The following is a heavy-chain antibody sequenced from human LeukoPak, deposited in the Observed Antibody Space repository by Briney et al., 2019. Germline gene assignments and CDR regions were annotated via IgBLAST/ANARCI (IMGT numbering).Heavy chain of an antibody. D-gene: IGHD1-26*01. J-gene: IGHJ4*02. CDR1: GFTFGDYA. V-gene: IGHV3-30*04. CDR3: AKAASGSYLFDY. Sequence: GGSLRLSCTASGFTFGDYAMSWVRQAPGKGLEWVAVISYDGSNKYYADSVKGRFTISRDNSKNTLYLQMNSLRAEDTAVYYCAKAASGSYLFDYWGQGTLVTVSS. CDR2: ISYDGSNK.